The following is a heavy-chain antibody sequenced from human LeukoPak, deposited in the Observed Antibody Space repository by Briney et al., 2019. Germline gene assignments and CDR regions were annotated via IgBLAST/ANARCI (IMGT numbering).Heavy chain of an antibody. Sequence: GGSLRLSCAASGFTFSSHGMHWVRQAPGKGLEWVAVISYDGSNKYYADSVKGRFTISRDNSKNTLYLQMNSLRAEDTAVYYCAKDKDNWNDYYYGMDVWGKGTTVTVSS. D-gene: IGHD1-1*01. CDR3: AKDKDNWNDYYYGMDV. J-gene: IGHJ6*04. CDR2: ISYDGSNK. CDR1: GFTFSSHG. V-gene: IGHV3-30*18.